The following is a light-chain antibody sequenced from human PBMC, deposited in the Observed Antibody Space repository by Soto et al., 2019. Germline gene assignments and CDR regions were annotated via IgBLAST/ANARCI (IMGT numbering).Light chain of an antibody. V-gene: IGKV1-5*01. CDR2: HAS. CDR1: QPISTW. CDR3: QQYDEHSIT. Sequence: DIQMTKSPSTLSASVGDRVTITCRASQPISTWLAWYQQRPGKAPNLLIYHASSLESGVPSRFSGSGSGTEFTLSISSLQPDDFGTYYCQQYDEHSITFGQGTRLEI. J-gene: IGKJ5*01.